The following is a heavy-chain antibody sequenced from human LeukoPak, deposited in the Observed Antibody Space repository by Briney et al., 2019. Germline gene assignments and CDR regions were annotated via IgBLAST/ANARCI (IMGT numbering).Heavy chain of an antibody. CDR1: GGSFSGYY. Sequence: SETLSLTCAVYGGSFSGYYWTWIRQPPGKGLEWIGEINHSGSTNYNPSLKSRLTISVGTSKNQFSLKLSSVTAADTAVYYCARRLSYYYGSGSYSVPYNWFDPWGQGTLVTVSS. CDR3: ARRLSYYYGSGSYSVPYNWFDP. J-gene: IGHJ5*02. V-gene: IGHV4-34*01. CDR2: INHSGST. D-gene: IGHD3-10*01.